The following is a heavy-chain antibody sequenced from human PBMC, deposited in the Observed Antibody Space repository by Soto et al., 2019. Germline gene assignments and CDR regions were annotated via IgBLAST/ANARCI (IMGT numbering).Heavy chain of an antibody. CDR3: ARESGGATATLDYYYFYMDV. CDR2: IIPNGGAT. D-gene: IGHD5-12*01. CDR1: GGTFSSYA. J-gene: IGHJ6*03. Sequence: ASVKVSCKASGGTFSSYAISWVRQAPGQGLEWMGGIIPNGGATKYAQKFQGRVTVTRDTSIRTVYMELSSLRSDDTAVYFCARESGGATATLDYYYFYMDVWGKGTTVTVSS. V-gene: IGHV1-2*02.